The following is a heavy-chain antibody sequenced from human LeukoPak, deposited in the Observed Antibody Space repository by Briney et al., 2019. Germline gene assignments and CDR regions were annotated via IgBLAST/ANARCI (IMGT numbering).Heavy chain of an antibody. Sequence: GGSLRLSCAASGFTFSSYEMNWVRQAPGKGLEWVSYISSSGSTIYYADSVKGRFTISRDNAKNSLYLQMNSLRAEDTAVYYCARDLNILTAHDAFDIWGQGTMVTVSS. CDR3: ARDLNILTAHDAFDI. CDR2: ISSSGSTI. J-gene: IGHJ3*02. V-gene: IGHV3-48*03. CDR1: GFTFSSYE. D-gene: IGHD3-9*01.